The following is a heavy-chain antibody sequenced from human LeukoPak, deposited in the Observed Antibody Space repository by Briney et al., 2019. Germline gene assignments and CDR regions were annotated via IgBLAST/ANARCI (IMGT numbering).Heavy chain of an antibody. CDR2: INQDGSEE. Sequence: GGSLRLSCAASGFTFSNYWMTWVRQAPGKGLEWVANINQDGSEEYYVDSVKGRFTISRDNAKNSVYLQMNSLRAEDTAVYYCGRSSGWYWFFDYWGQGTLVTVSS. CDR3: GRSSGWYWFFDY. V-gene: IGHV3-7*01. J-gene: IGHJ4*02. CDR1: GFTFSNYW. D-gene: IGHD6-19*01.